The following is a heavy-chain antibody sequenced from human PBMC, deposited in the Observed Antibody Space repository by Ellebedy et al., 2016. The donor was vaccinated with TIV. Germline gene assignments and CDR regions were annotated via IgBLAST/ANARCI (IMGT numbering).Heavy chain of an antibody. CDR2: ISAYNGNT. Sequence: ASVKVSCXASGGTFSSYAISWVRQAPGQGLEWMGWISAYNGNTNYAQKLQGRVTMTTDTSTSTAYMELRSLRSDDTAVYYCATYLSGSYDDAFDIWGQGTMVTVSS. CDR1: GGTFSSYA. CDR3: ATYLSGSYDDAFDI. J-gene: IGHJ3*02. D-gene: IGHD1-26*01. V-gene: IGHV1-18*01.